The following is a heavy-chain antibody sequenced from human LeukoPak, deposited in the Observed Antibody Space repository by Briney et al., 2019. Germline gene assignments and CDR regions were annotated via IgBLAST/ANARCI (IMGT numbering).Heavy chain of an antibody. CDR1: GFTFSSYS. CDR2: ISSSSSYI. CDR3: AGDLEYCSGGSCPHFDY. Sequence: GSLRLSCAASGFTFSSYSMNWVRQAPGKGLEWVSSISSSSSYIYYADSVKGRFTISRDNAKNSLYLQMNSLRAEDTAVYYCAGDLEYCSGGSCPHFDYWGQGTLVTVSS. D-gene: IGHD2-15*01. J-gene: IGHJ4*02. V-gene: IGHV3-21*01.